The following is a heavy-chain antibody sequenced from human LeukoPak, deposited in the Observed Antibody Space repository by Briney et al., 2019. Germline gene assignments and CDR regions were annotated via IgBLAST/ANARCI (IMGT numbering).Heavy chain of an antibody. CDR2: IYYSGST. Sequence: PSETLSLTCTVSGGSISSSSYYWGWIRQPPGKGLEWIGSIYYSGSTYYNPSLKSRVTISVDTSKNQFSLKLSSVTAADTAVYYCARVRRAVAGTEDLTDWGQGTLVTVSS. V-gene: IGHV4-39*07. CDR3: ARVRRAVAGTEDLTD. D-gene: IGHD6-19*01. J-gene: IGHJ4*02. CDR1: GGSISSSSYY.